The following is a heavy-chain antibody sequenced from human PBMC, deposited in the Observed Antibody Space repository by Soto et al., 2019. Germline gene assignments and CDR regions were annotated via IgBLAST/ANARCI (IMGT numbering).Heavy chain of an antibody. CDR3: TRRPGS. D-gene: IGHD7-27*01. CDR1: GFTVSNNY. CDR2: IYSGGNT. J-gene: IGHJ5*02. Sequence: EVQLVESGGGLVQPGESLRLSCAASGFTVSNNYMSWVRQAPGKGLEWVSFIYSGGNTYYADSVKGRFTISRDKSKNTLYLQMNNLRVEDTAVYYCTRRPGSWGQRTLVTVSS. V-gene: IGHV3-66*01.